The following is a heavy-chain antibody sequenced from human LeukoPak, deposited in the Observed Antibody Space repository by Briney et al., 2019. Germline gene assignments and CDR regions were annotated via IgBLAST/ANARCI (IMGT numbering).Heavy chain of an antibody. V-gene: IGHV1-18*01. CDR1: GYNFNNYG. CDR3: ARGGQDY. Sequence: ASVKVSCKASGYNFNNYGISWMRQAPGQGLEWMGWINPYNGNRNYAQKYQGRVTMTTDTSTRTAYMELGSLRSDDTAVYYCARGGQDYWGQGTLVTVSS. CDR2: INPYNGNR. J-gene: IGHJ4*02.